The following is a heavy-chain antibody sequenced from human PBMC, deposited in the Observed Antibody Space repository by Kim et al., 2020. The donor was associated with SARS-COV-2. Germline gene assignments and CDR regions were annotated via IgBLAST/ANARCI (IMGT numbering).Heavy chain of an antibody. D-gene: IGHD3-10*01. J-gene: IGHJ4*02. V-gene: IGHV7-4-1*02. CDR2: INTNTGNP. CDR1: GYTFTSYA. Sequence: ASVKVSCKASGYTFTSYAMNWVRQAPGQGLEWMGWINTNTGNPTYAQGFTGRFVFSLDTSVSTAYLQISSLKAEDTAVYYCARGRERRITMVRGVTLPDYWGQGTLVTVSS. CDR3: ARGRERRITMVRGVTLPDY.